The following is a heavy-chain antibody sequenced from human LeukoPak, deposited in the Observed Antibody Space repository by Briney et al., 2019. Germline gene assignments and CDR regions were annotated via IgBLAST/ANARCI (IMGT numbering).Heavy chain of an antibody. J-gene: IGHJ4*02. Sequence: PSETLSLTCTVSSGSISSYYWSWIRQPPGKGLEWIGYIYYSGSTNYNPSLKSRVTISVDTSKNQFSLKLSSVTAADTAVYYCASTRRGAAALDYWGQGTLATVSS. V-gene: IGHV4-59*01. D-gene: IGHD6-13*01. CDR3: ASTRRGAAALDY. CDR2: IYYSGST. CDR1: SGSISSYY.